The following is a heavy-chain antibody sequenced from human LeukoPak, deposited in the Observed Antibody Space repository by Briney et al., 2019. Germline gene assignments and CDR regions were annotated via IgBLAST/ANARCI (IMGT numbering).Heavy chain of an antibody. V-gene: IGHV1-69*04. D-gene: IGHD3-10*01. CDR1: GCTFSSYA. CDR2: IIPILGIA. J-gene: IGHJ4*02. Sequence: ASVKVSCKASGCTFSSYAISWVRQAPGQGLEWMGRIIPILGIANYAQKFQGRVTITADKSTSTAYMELSSLRSEDTAVYYCAREGYSGSQDYWGQGTLVTVSS. CDR3: AREGYSGSQDY.